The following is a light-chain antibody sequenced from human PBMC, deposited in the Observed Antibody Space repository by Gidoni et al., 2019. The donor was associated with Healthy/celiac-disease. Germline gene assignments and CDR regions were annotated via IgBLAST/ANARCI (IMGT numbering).Light chain of an antibody. V-gene: IGKV1-5*03. CDR3: QQGLT. CDR2: KAP. CDR1: QSISSW. J-gene: IGKJ4*01. Sequence: DIQMTQSPSTLSASVGDRVTITCRARQSISSWLAWYQPKPGKAPKLLIYKAPSLESGVPSRFSGSGSGTEFTLTISSLQPDDFATYYCQQGLTFGGGTKVEIK.